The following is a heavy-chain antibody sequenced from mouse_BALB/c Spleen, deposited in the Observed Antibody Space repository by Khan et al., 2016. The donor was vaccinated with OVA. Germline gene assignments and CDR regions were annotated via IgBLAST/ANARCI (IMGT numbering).Heavy chain of an antibody. V-gene: IGHV2-6-1*01. CDR1: GFSLTNYC. D-gene: IGHD1-2*01. CDR2: IWSDGGT. J-gene: IGHJ4*01. CDR3: AGLPYCHYSIVIY. Sequence: QVQLKQSGPGLVAPSQSLSITCTTSGFSLTNYCVHWVRQPPGKGLEWLVVIWSDGGTTNNSALIYRLSISKDNTTSQVVLKMISLQTDDTAMYYFAGLPYCHYSIVIYWGQGTSVPVS.